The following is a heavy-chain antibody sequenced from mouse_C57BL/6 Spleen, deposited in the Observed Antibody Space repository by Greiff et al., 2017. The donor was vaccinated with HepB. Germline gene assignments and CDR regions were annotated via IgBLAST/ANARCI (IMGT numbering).Heavy chain of an antibody. J-gene: IGHJ4*01. CDR3: ARQNFSAGNAMYY. V-gene: IGHV5-9*01. Sequence: DVMLVESGGGLVKPGGSLKLSCAASGFTFSSYTMSWVRQTPEKRLEWVATISGGGGNTYYPDSVKGRFTISRDNAKNTLYLQMSSLRSEDTALYYCARQNFSAGNAMYYWGEGNSVTVSS. CDR1: GFTFSSYT. CDR2: ISGGGGNT.